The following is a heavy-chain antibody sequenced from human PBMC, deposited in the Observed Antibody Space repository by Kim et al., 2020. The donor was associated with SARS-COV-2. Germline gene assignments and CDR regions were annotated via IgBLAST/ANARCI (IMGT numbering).Heavy chain of an antibody. V-gene: IGHV3-11*06. CDR3: ARARDSSSSGRTVYYYYYGMDV. CDR1: GFTFSDYY. D-gene: IGHD6-6*01. J-gene: IGHJ6*02. CDR2: ISSSSSYT. Sequence: GGSLRLSCAASGFTFSDYYMSWIRQAPGKGLEWVSYISSSSSYTNYADSVKGRFTISRDNAKNSLYLQMNSLRAEDTAVYYCARARDSSSSGRTVYYYYYGMDVWGQGTTVTVSS.